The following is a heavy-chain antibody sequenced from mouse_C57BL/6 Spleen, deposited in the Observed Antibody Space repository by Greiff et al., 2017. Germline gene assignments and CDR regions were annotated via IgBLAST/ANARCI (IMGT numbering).Heavy chain of an antibody. CDR3: ARGNYSNYGYAMDY. J-gene: IGHJ4*01. CDR1: GFTFSDYG. D-gene: IGHD2-5*01. V-gene: IGHV5-17*01. Sequence: EVQVVESGGGLVKPGGSLKLSCAASGFTFSDYGMHWVRQAPEKGLEWVAYISSGSSTIYYADTVKGRFPISRDNAKNTLFLQMTSLRSEDTAMYYCARGNYSNYGYAMDYWGQGTSVTVSS. CDR2: ISSGSSTI.